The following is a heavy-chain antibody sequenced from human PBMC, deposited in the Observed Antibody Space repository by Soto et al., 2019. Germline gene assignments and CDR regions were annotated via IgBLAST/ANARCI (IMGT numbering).Heavy chain of an antibody. J-gene: IGHJ4*02. V-gene: IGHV3-30*18. CDR1: GFTFTDYG. Sequence: QVQLVESGGGVVQPGRSLRLSCADSGFTFTDYGMHWVRQAPGKGLEWVAVISYDGSNKNYAGPVKGRFTISRDNSKNTLYLQRNSLRAEDTAVYYCAKDTDYHDSSGYYVFDYWGQGTLVTVSS. CDR3: AKDTDYHDSSGYYVFDY. CDR2: ISYDGSNK. D-gene: IGHD3-22*01.